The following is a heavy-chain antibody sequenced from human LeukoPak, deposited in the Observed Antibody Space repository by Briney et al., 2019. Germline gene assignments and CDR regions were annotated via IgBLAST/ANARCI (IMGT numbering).Heavy chain of an antibody. V-gene: IGHV3-48*01. Sequence: PGGSLRLSCAASGFTFSSYEMNWVRQAPGKGLEWVSYISSSSSTTYYADSVKGRFTISRDNAKNSLYLQMNSLRAEDTAVYYCATYYDFWSGYSRSYYFDYWGQGTLVTVSS. CDR1: GFTFSSYE. J-gene: IGHJ4*02. CDR3: ATYYDFWSGYSRSYYFDY. D-gene: IGHD3-3*01. CDR2: ISSSSSTT.